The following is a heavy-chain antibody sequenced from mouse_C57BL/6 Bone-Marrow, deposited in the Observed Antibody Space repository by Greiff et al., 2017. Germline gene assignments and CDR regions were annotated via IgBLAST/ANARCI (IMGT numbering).Heavy chain of an antibody. CDR3: ARDYGSSYGFAY. D-gene: IGHD1-1*01. V-gene: IGHV1-75*01. J-gene: IGHJ3*01. CDR2: IFPGSGST. Sequence: QVQLQQSGPELVKPGASVKISCKASGYTFTDYYINWVKQRPGQGLEWIGWIFPGSGSTYYNEKFKGKATLTVDQSSSTAYMLLSSLTSEDSAVYFCARDYGSSYGFAYWGQGTLVTVSA. CDR1: GYTFTDYY.